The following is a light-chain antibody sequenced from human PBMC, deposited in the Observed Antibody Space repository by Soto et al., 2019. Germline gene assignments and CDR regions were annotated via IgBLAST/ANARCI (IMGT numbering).Light chain of an antibody. CDR1: QSLSNSE. CDR3: QQYHTYCT. J-gene: IGKJ1*01. Sequence: EIVLTQSPGTLSLSPGERATLSCRASQSLSNSELAWYQQKPGQAPRLLIYDASNRATGIPARFSGSGSGTDFTLTISSLQPDEFATYYCQQYHTYCTFGQGTKVDIK. V-gene: IGKV3-20*01. CDR2: DAS.